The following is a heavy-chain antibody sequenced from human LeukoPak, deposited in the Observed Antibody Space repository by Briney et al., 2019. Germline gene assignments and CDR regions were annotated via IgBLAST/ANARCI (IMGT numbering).Heavy chain of an antibody. CDR2: ISGSGGST. V-gene: IGHV3-23*01. D-gene: IGHD3-10*01. J-gene: IGHJ6*02. CDR1: VFIFSSDA. CDR3: AKDIRGVTDV. Sequence: PGGSLRLSCAASVFIFSSDALSWVRQAPGKGLEWVSAISGSGGSTYYADSVKGRFTISRDNSNNTLYLQMNSLRAEDTAVYYCAKDIRGVTDVWGQGTTVTVSS.